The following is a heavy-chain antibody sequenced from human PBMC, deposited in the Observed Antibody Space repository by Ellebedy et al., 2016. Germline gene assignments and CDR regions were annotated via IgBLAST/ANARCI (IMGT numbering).Heavy chain of an antibody. CDR3: AGVIAAQY. CDR1: GFSFSTYA. V-gene: IGHV3-23*01. J-gene: IGHJ4*02. D-gene: IGHD2-15*01. CDR2: ISASGGST. Sequence: GESLKISCAASGFSFSTYAMSWVRQAPGKGLEWVSTISASGGSTYYADSVKGRFTISRDNSKNTLYLQMNSLRAEDTAVYYCAGVIAAQYWGQGTLVTVSS.